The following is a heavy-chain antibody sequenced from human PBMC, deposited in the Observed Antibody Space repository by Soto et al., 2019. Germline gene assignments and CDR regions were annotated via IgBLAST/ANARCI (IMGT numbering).Heavy chain of an antibody. CDR3: AREKLSTYYYDSSDNWFDP. V-gene: IGHV4-30-2*01. Sequence: QLQLQESGSGLVKPSQTLSLTCAVSGGSISSGGYSWSWIRQPPGKGLEWIGYIYHSGSTYYNPSLKSRVTISVDRSKNQFSLKLSSVTAADTAVYYCAREKLSTYYYDSSDNWFDPWGQGTLVTVSS. J-gene: IGHJ5*02. CDR2: IYHSGST. D-gene: IGHD3-22*01. CDR1: GGSISSGGYS.